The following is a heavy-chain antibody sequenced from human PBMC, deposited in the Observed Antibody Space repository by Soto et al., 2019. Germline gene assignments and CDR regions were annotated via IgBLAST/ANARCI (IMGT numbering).Heavy chain of an antibody. D-gene: IGHD5-12*01. CDR3: ARDLSVATIGNWDGMDV. CDR1: VDSVSSNSAA. J-gene: IGHJ6*02. Sequence: SQTLSLTCAISVDSVSSNSAAWNWIRQSPSRGLEWLGRTYYRSKWYNDYAVSVKSRITINPDTSKNQFSLQLNSVTPEDTAVYYCARDLSVATIGNWDGMDVWGQGTTVTVS. CDR2: TYYRSKWYN. V-gene: IGHV6-1*01.